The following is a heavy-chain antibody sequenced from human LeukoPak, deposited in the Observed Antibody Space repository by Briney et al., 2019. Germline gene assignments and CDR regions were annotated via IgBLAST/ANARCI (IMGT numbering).Heavy chain of an antibody. CDR1: GGSISSSSYY. CDR2: IYYSGST. Sequence: SETLSRTCTVSGGSISSSSYYWGWIRQPPGKGLEWIGSIYYSGSTYYNPCLKSRVTISVDTSKNQFSLKLSSVTAADTAVYYCARELFPPANAFDIWGQGTMVTVSS. V-gene: IGHV4-39*07. J-gene: IGHJ3*02. D-gene: IGHD3-3*01. CDR3: ARELFPPANAFDI.